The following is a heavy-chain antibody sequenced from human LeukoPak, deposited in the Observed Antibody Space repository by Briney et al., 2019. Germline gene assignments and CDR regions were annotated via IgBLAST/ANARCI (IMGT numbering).Heavy chain of an antibody. Sequence: SXTLSLTCTVSGGSIRSYYWSWIGQPPGKGLEWIGYIYYRGSTNYNPSLKSRVTISVDTSKNQFSLKLSSVTAADTAVYYCARGLGAFDIWGQGTLVTVSS. CDR2: IYYRGST. CDR1: GGSIRSYY. CDR3: ARGLGAFDI. J-gene: IGHJ3*02. D-gene: IGHD3-16*01. V-gene: IGHV4-59*01.